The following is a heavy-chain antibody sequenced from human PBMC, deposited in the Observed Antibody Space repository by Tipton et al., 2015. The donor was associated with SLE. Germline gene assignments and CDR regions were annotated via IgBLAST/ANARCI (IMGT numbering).Heavy chain of an antibody. J-gene: IGHJ4*02. D-gene: IGHD5-24*01. V-gene: IGHV3-48*03. Sequence: SLRLSCVASGFIFSNYEMYWVRQAPGKGLERVSHINNSGSSRYSADSVMGRFTISRDNAKNSLYLYMTSLRGEDTAFYHCAKDKEMATIRTYFFDSWGQGTLVTVSS. CDR1: GFIFSNYE. CDR2: INNSGSSR. CDR3: AKDKEMATIRTYFFDS.